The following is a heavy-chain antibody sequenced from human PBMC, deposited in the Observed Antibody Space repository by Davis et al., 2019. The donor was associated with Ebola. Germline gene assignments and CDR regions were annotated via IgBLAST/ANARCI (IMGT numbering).Heavy chain of an antibody. D-gene: IGHD4-23*01. V-gene: IGHV1-2*04. Sequence: ASVKVSCKASGYTFTGYYMHWVRQAPGQGLEWMGWINPNSGGTNYAQKFQGWVTMTRDTSISPAYMELSRLRSDDTAVYYCARAPVVTSDYFDYWGQGTLVTVSS. CDR1: GYTFTGYY. CDR2: INPNSGGT. J-gene: IGHJ4*02. CDR3: ARAPVVTSDYFDY.